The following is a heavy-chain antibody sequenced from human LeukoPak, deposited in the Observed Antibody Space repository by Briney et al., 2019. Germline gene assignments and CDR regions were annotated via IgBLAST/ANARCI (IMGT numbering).Heavy chain of an antibody. V-gene: IGHV3-7*01. CDR2: IKQDGSEK. CDR1: GFTFSSYW. CDR3: ARIYRRTLTYFDY. J-gene: IGHJ4*02. Sequence: GGSLRLSCAASGFTFSSYWMSWVRQAPGKGLEWVANIKQDGSEKYYVDSVKGRFTISRDNAKNSLYLQMNSLRAEDTAVYYCARIYRRTLTYFDYWGQGTLVTVSS. D-gene: IGHD3-10*01.